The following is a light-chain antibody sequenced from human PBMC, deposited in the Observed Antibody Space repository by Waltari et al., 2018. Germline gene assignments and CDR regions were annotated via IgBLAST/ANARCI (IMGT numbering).Light chain of an antibody. J-gene: IGKJ4*01. Sequence: DIVMTQSPDALAVSLGERAAINCKSSQSVVFNSNNKNYIAWYQKKPGQPPKLLIYGASTRDAGVPDRFSGSGSETDFTLTISSLQPVDVAVYYCQQYHSVPFTFGGGTKVEIQ. CDR3: QQYHSVPFT. CDR1: QSVVFNSNNKNY. CDR2: GAS. V-gene: IGKV4-1*01.